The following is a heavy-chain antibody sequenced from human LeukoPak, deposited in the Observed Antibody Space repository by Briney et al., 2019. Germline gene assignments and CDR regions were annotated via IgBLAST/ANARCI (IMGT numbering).Heavy chain of an antibody. CDR3: ASIQSYYFGLDV. J-gene: IGHJ6*02. Sequence: PSETLSLTGTVSGGSISSGSYYWSWIRQPAGKGLEWIGRINTSGSTNYNPSLKSRVTISVDTSKNQFSLKLSSVTAADTAVYYCASIQSYYFGLDVWGQGTTVTVSS. V-gene: IGHV4-61*02. CDR1: GGSISSGSYY. CDR2: INTSGST. D-gene: IGHD4-11*01.